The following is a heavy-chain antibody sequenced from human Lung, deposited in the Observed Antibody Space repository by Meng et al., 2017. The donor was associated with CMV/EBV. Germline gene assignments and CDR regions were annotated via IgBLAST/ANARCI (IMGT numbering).Heavy chain of an antibody. CDR2: IRSKTNGGTT. V-gene: IGHV3-15*01. CDR3: TTDAYGVVVPFDY. J-gene: IGHJ4*02. Sequence: SCGASGFIFSSAWLSWVRQAPGKGLEWVGRIRSKTNGGTTDYAAPVKGRLTISRDDSRSTLYLQMNSLKTEDTAVYYCTTDAYGVVVPFDYWGQGKXVNGAS. CDR1: GFIFSSAW. D-gene: IGHD3-3*01.